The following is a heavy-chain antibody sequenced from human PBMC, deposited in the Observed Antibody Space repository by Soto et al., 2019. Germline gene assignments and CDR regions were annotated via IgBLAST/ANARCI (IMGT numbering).Heavy chain of an antibody. V-gene: IGHV4-59*08. Sequence: SETLSLTCTVSGGSISSYYWSWIRQPPGKGLEWIGYIYYSGSTNYNPSLKSRVTISVDTSKNQFSLKLSSVTAADTAVYYCARHGVRLSWFDPWGQGTLVTVSS. CDR3: ARHGVRLSWFDP. J-gene: IGHJ5*02. CDR2: IYYSGST. CDR1: GGSISSYY. D-gene: IGHD6-25*01.